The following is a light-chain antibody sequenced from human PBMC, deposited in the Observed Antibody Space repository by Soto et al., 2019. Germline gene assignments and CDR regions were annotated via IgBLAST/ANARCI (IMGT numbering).Light chain of an antibody. Sequence: DIQMTQSPSTLSASVGDRVTITCRASQSISSWLAWYQQKPGKAPKLLIYAASSLESGVPSRFSGSGSGTEFTPPTSSLQPDDFATYYGQQYNSSLLPSGEGPRGEIK. V-gene: IGKV1-5*01. CDR2: AAS. J-gene: IGKJ4*01. CDR3: QQYNSSLLP. CDR1: QSISSW.